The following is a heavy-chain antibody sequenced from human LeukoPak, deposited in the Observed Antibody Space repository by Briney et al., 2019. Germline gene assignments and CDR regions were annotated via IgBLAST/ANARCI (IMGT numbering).Heavy chain of an antibody. CDR1: GGSISSGSYY. Sequence: SETLSLTCTVSGGSISSGSYYWSWIRQPAGKGLEWIGRIYTSGSTNYNPSLKSRVTISVDTSKNQFSLKLSSVTAADTAVYYCASRPYDFWSSYYYYMDVWGKGTTVTVSS. D-gene: IGHD3-3*01. J-gene: IGHJ6*03. V-gene: IGHV4-61*02. CDR3: ASRPYDFWSSYYYYMDV. CDR2: IYTSGST.